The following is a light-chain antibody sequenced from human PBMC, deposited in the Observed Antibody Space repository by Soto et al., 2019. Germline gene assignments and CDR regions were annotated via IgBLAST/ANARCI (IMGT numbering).Light chain of an antibody. V-gene: IGKV1-5*03. Sequence: DIQMTQSPSTLSDSVGARVTITCWASQSFSSWLAWYQQKPGKAPTLLIYKSSNLESGVPSRFSGTGSGTEFSLTISSLQPDDFATYYCQQYNTDPWTFGQGTTLEI. J-gene: IGKJ1*01. CDR2: KSS. CDR3: QQYNTDPWT. CDR1: QSFSSW.